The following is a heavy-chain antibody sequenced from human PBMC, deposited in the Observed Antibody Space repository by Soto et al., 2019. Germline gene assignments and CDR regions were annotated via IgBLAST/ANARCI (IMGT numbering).Heavy chain of an antibody. J-gene: IGHJ4*02. CDR2: ISGSGGST. CDR1: GFTFSSYA. D-gene: IGHD5-12*01. Sequence: LSLTCAASGFTFSSYAMSWVRQAPGKGLEWVSAISGSGGSTYYADSVKGRFTISRDNSKNTLYLQMNSLRAEDTAVYYCAKAIRRDGYNFDHWGQGTLVTVSS. V-gene: IGHV3-23*01. CDR3: AKAIRRDGYNFDH.